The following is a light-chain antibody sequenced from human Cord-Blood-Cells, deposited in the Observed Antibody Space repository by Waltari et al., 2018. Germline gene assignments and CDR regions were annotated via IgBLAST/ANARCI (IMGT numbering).Light chain of an antibody. CDR2: GAS. V-gene: IGKV3-20*01. CDR1: QSVSSSY. CDR3: QQYGSSQFT. J-gene: IGKJ3*01. Sequence: EIVLTQSPGTLSLSPGERATLSCRASQSVSSSYLAWYQQKPCQAPRLLIYGASSRATGIPDRFSGSGSGTDFTLTISRLEPEDFAVYYCQQYGSSQFTFGPGTKVDIK.